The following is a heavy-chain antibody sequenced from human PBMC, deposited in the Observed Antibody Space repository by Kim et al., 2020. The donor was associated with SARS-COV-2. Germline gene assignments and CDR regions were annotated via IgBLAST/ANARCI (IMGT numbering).Heavy chain of an antibody. CDR3: ARDLQVRRKQP. CDR2: IYHSGST. D-gene: IGHD6-13*01. CDR1: GYSISSGYY. Sequence: SETLSLTCTVSGYSISSGYYWGWIRQPPGKGLEWIGSIYHSGSTYYNPSLKSRVTISVDTSKNQFSLKLSSVTAADTAVYYCARDLQVRRKQPWGQGTLVTVSS. V-gene: IGHV4-38-2*02. J-gene: IGHJ4*02.